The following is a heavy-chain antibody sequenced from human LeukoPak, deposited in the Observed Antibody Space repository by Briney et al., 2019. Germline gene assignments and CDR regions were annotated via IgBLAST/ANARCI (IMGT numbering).Heavy chain of an antibody. CDR2: ISAYNGNT. Sequence: ASVKVSCKASGYSFGTYGISWVRQAPGQGLEWMGWISAYNGNTNYAQKLQGRVTMTTDTSTSTAYMELRSLRSDDTAVYYCAREAGSHYYDSSGYFDYWGQGTLVTVSS. J-gene: IGHJ4*02. V-gene: IGHV1-18*01. D-gene: IGHD3-22*01. CDR1: GYSFGTYG. CDR3: AREAGSHYYDSSGYFDY.